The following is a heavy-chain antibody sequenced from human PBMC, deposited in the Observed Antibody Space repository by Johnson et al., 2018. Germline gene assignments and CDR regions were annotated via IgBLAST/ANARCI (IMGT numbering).Heavy chain of an antibody. CDR3: TRHEVDYYYGMDV. V-gene: IGHV3-33*08. Sequence: QVQLVQSGGGVVQPGRSLRLSCAASGFTFSSYAMHWVRQAPGKGLEWVAVIWYDGSNKYYADSVEGRFTISRDNSKSTLYLQRNSLKAEDTAVYYCTRHEVDYYYGMDVWGQGTTVTVSS. CDR1: GFTFSSYA. CDR2: IWYDGSNK. J-gene: IGHJ6*02.